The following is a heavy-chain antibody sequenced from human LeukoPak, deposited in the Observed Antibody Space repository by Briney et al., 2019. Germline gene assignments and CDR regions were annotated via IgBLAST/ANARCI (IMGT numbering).Heavy chain of an antibody. V-gene: IGHV7-4-1*02. CDR3: ARGPQHILMVLFGDY. J-gene: IGHJ4*02. D-gene: IGHD3-10*01. CDR1: GYTFTSYT. CDR2: INTNTGNP. Sequence: ASVKVSCKASGYTFTSYTMNWVRQAPGQGLEWMGWINTNTGNPTYAQGFTGRFVFSLVTSVSTAYLQISSLKAEDTAVFYCARGPQHILMVLFGDYWGQGTLVTVSS.